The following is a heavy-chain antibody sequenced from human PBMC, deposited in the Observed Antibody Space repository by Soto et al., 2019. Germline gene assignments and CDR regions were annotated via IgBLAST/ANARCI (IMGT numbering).Heavy chain of an antibody. Sequence: SFQLSSWSSLYPFTGYAMHWVSQAPGQRIEWMGWINAGNGNTKYSQKFQGRVTITRDTSASTAYMELSSLRSEDTAVYYCPSDSGYSHCSGYYYYFDHCAQGALV. CDR3: PSDSGYSHCSGYYYYFDH. V-gene: IGHV1-3*01. J-gene: IGHJ4*01. D-gene: IGHD3-22*01. CDR2: INAGNGNT. CDR1: LYPFTGYA.